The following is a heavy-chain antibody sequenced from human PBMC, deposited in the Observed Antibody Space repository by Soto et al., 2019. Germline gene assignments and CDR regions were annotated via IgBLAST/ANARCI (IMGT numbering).Heavy chain of an antibody. CDR1: GGSISSGGYY. Sequence: SETLSLTCTVSGGSISSGGYYWSWIRQHPGKGLEWIGYIYYSGSTYYNPSLKSRVTISVDTSKNQFSLKLSSVTAADTAVYYCARGVLGIAAAGHFDYWGQGTLVTVSS. J-gene: IGHJ4*02. CDR3: ARGVLGIAAAGHFDY. D-gene: IGHD6-13*01. CDR2: IYYSGST. V-gene: IGHV4-31*03.